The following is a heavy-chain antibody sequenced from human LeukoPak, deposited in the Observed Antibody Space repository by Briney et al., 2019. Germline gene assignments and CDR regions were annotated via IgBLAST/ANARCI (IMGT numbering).Heavy chain of an antibody. CDR2: IYYSGNT. V-gene: IGHV4-30-4*01. CDR1: GGSINSGDYY. J-gene: IGHJ5*02. CDR3: ARDLSPHGFDP. Sequence: SETLSLTCTVSGGSINSGDYYWSWIRQPPGKGLEWIWYIYYSGNTYYNPSLKSRVTISLDTSKNQFSLKLSSVTAADTAVYYCARDLSPHGFDPWGQGTLVTVSS.